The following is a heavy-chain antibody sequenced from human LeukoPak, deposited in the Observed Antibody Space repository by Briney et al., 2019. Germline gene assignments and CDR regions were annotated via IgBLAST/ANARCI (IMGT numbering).Heavy chain of an antibody. CDR1: GFTVSSNY. D-gene: IGHD6-13*01. CDR2: IYSGGST. J-gene: IGHJ4*02. Sequence: GGSLRLSCAASGFTVSSNYMSWVRQAPGKGLEWVSVIYSGGSTYYADSVKGRFTISRDNSKNTLYPQMNSLRAEDTAVYYCARDGGSSWPFDYWGQGTLVTVSS. CDR3: ARDGGSSWPFDY. V-gene: IGHV3-66*01.